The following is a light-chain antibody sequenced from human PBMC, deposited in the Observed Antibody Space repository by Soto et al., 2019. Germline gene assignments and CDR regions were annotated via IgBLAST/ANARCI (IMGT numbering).Light chain of an antibody. J-gene: IGKJ4*01. CDR1: QGISSY. CDR3: QQLNSYPRVT. Sequence: DIQLTQSPSFLSASVGDRVTITCRASQGISSYLAWYQQKPGKAPKLLIYAASTLQSGVPSRFSGSGSGTESTLTISSLQAEDFATYYCQQLNSYPRVTFGGGTKVEIK. V-gene: IGKV1-9*01. CDR2: AAS.